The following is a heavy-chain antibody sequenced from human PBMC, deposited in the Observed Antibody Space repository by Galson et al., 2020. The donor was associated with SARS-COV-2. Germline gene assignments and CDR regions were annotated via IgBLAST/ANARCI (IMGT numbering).Heavy chain of an antibody. J-gene: IGHJ6*02. V-gene: IGHV3-21*01. CDR2: ITTSSSYI. Sequence: GGSLRLSCAASGFTFRKYSMTWVRQAPGKGLEWVSYITTSSSYIYYADSVQGRFTISRDNAKNSLYLQMNSLRPEDTAVYYCARRDYYYYGLDVWGQGTTVTVSS. CDR1: GFTFRKYS. CDR3: ARRDYYYYGLDV.